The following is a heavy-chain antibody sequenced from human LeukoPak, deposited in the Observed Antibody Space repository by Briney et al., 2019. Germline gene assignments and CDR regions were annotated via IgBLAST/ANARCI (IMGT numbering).Heavy chain of an antibody. CDR2: ISGSGGST. Sequence: PGGSLRLSCAASGFTFSSYAMSWVRQAPGKGLEWVSLISGSGGSTYYADSVKGRFTISRDNFKNTLYLQMDSLRAEDTAVYYCAEVVGATTRGYFDYWGQGTLVTVSS. CDR1: GFTFSSYA. J-gene: IGHJ4*02. D-gene: IGHD1-26*01. V-gene: IGHV3-23*01. CDR3: AEVVGATTRGYFDY.